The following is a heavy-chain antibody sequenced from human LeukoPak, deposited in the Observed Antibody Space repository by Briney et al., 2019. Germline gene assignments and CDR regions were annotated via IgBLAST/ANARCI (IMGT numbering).Heavy chain of an antibody. CDR3: ARIGYSSSSFDY. CDR1: GFIFNNYW. V-gene: IGHV3-7*01. Sequence: PGGSLRLSCAASGFIFNNYWMSWVRQAPGKGLEWVANINQDGSVKYYVDSVKGRFTISRDNAKNSQYLEMNSLRAEDTGVYYRARIGYSSSSFDYWGQGTLVTVSS. CDR2: INQDGSVK. J-gene: IGHJ4*02. D-gene: IGHD6-6*01.